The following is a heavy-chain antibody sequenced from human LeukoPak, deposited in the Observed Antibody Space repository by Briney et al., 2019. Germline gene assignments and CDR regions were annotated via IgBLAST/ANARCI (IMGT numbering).Heavy chain of an antibody. D-gene: IGHD6-13*01. CDR2: FSGGGDS. CDR3: AKDVGRGAATLHNWFDP. J-gene: IGHJ5*02. V-gene: IGHV3-23*01. CDR1: GFTSGVYA. Sequence: GGTLRLSCVASGFTSGVYAMSWVRQAPGKGLEWVSAFSGGGDSFYADSVKGRFTISRDNSKNTLYLQMNSLRAEDTAVYYCAKDVGRGAATLHNWFDPWGQGTLVTVSS.